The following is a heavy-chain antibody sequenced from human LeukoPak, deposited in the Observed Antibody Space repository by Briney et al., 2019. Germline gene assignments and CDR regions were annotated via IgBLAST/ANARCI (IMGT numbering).Heavy chain of an antibody. CDR3: ASEGITIFGVVIQAKFDY. CDR2: IIPILGIA. Sequence: ASVKVSCKASGGTFSSYTISWVRQAPGQGLEWIGRIIPILGIANYAQKFQGRVTITADKSTSTAYMELSSLRSEDTAVYYCASEGITIFGVVIQAKFDYWGQGTLVTVSS. D-gene: IGHD3-3*01. V-gene: IGHV1-69*02. J-gene: IGHJ4*02. CDR1: GGTFSSYT.